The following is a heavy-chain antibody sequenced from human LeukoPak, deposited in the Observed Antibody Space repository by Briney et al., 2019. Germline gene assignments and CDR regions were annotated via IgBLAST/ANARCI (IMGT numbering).Heavy chain of an antibody. Sequence: ASVKVSCKASGGTFSSYAISWVRQAPGQGLEWMGGIIPIFGTANYAQKFQVRVTITTDESTSTAYMELSSLRSEDTAVYYCASTMIVVVITSGSFDYWGQGTLVTVSS. J-gene: IGHJ4*02. CDR3: ASTMIVVVITSGSFDY. CDR1: GGTFSSYA. D-gene: IGHD3-22*01. V-gene: IGHV1-69*05. CDR2: IIPIFGTA.